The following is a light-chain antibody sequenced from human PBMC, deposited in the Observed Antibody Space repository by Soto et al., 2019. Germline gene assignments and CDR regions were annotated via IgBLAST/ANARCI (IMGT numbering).Light chain of an antibody. V-gene: IGKV3-11*01. Sequence: EVVLTQSPATLSLSPGERATLSCRASENVRTFVDWYQQKPGQAPRLLIHGASNRATGIPARFSGSGSGTDVTLTISNLEPEDFAVYYCQQHSHWPPWTFGQGTRVEI. CDR3: QQHSHWPPWT. CDR1: ENVRTF. CDR2: GAS. J-gene: IGKJ1*01.